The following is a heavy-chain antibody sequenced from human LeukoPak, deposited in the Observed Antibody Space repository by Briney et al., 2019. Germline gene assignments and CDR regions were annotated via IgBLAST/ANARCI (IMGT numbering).Heavy chain of an antibody. J-gene: IGHJ3*02. CDR3: ARDHIVVVTAKGDAFDI. D-gene: IGHD2-21*02. CDR2: IYYSGST. CDR1: GGSISSGGYY. Sequence: SETLSLTCTVSGGSISSGGYYWSWIRQHPGKGLEWIGYIYYSGSTYYNPSLKSRVTISVDTSKNQFSLKLSSVTAADTAVYYCARDHIVVVTAKGDAFDIWGQGTMVTVSS. V-gene: IGHV4-31*03.